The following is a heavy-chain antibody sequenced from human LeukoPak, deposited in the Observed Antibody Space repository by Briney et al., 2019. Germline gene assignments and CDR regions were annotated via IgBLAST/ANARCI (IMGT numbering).Heavy chain of an antibody. J-gene: IGHJ4*02. CDR3: AKAKARRFLEWLPRDY. D-gene: IGHD3-3*01. Sequence: PSETLSLTCTVSGGSISSSNYYWGWIRQPPGKGLEWIGSIYYSGSTYYNPSLKSRVTISVDTSKNQFSLKLSSVTAADTAVYYCAKAKARRFLEWLPRDYWGQGTLVTVSS. CDR2: IYYSGST. CDR1: GGSISSSNYY. V-gene: IGHV4-39*01.